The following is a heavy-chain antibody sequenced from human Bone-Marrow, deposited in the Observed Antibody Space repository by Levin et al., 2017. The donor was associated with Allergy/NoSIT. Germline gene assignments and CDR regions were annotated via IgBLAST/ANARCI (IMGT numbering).Heavy chain of an antibody. J-gene: IGHJ4*02. Sequence: SQTLSLTCAVYGGSFSGYYWSWIRQPPGKGLEWIGEINHSGSTNYNPSLKSRVTISVDTSKNQFSLKLSSVTAADTAVYYCARGDWSGYYPYWGQGTLVTVSS. CDR3: ARGDWSGYYPY. D-gene: IGHD3-3*01. CDR2: INHSGST. V-gene: IGHV4-34*01. CDR1: GGSFSGYY.